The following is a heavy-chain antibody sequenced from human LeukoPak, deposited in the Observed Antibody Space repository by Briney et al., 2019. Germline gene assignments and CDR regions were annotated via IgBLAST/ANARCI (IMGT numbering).Heavy chain of an antibody. CDR3: ARYIVGATTMAFDI. Sequence: SETLSLTCTVSGGSISSYYWSWIRQPPGKGLEWIGYIYYSGSTNYNPSLKSRVTMSVDTSKNQFSLKLSSVTAADTAVYYCARYIVGATTMAFDIWGQGTMVTVSS. J-gene: IGHJ3*02. CDR1: GGSISSYY. V-gene: IGHV4-59*01. D-gene: IGHD1-26*01. CDR2: IYYSGST.